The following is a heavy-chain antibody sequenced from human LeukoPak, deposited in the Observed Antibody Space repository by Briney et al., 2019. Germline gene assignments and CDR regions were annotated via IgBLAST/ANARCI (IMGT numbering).Heavy chain of an antibody. CDR3: ARPRKSLGYDFWSGHQSPDDAFDI. J-gene: IGHJ3*02. V-gene: IGHV1-2*02. D-gene: IGHD3-3*01. Sequence: ASVKVSCKASGYTFTGYYMHWVRQAPGQGLEWMGWINPNSGGTNYAQKFQGRVTMTRDTSISTAYMELSRLRSDDTAVYYCARPRKSLGYDFWSGHQSPDDAFDIWGQGTMVTVSS. CDR1: GYTFTGYY. CDR2: INPNSGGT.